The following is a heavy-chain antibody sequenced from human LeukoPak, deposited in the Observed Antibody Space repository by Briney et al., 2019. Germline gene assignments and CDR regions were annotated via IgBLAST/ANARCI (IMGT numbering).Heavy chain of an antibody. CDR1: GYTFTGYY. V-gene: IGHV1-2*02. Sequence: ASVKVSCKASGYTFTGYYMHWVRQAPGQGLEWMGWINPNSGGTNYAQKFQGRVTMTRDMSISTAYMELSRLRSDDTAVYYCAREELIVVVPAATILTGWFDPWGQGTLVTVSS. J-gene: IGHJ5*02. CDR2: INPNSGGT. D-gene: IGHD2-2*01. CDR3: AREELIVVVPAATILTGWFDP.